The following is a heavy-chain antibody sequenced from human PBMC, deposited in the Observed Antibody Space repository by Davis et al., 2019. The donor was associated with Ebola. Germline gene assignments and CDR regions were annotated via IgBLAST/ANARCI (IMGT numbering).Heavy chain of an antibody. J-gene: IGHJ4*02. CDR3: AKDGPDPIQLWFSYFDY. CDR1: GFTFSSYG. D-gene: IGHD5-18*01. CDR2: ISYDGSNK. V-gene: IGHV3-30*18. Sequence: GESLKISCAASGFTFSSYGMHWVRQAPGKGLGWVAVISYDGSNKYYADSVKGRFTISRANSKNTLYLQMNSLRAEDTAVYYCAKDGPDPIQLWFSYFDYWGQGTLVTVSS.